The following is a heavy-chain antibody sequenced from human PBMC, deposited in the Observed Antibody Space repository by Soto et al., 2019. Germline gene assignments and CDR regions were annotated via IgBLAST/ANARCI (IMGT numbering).Heavy chain of an antibody. CDR2: IYSGGRT. V-gene: IGHV3-66*01. J-gene: IGHJ6*02. Sequence: GGSLRLSCAASGFTVSSNYMSWVRQAPGKGLEWVSVIYSGGRTYYADSVKGRFTISRDNSKNTLYLQMNSLRAEDTAVYYCARDRIPTGMDVWGQGTTVTVSS. CDR3: ARDRIPTGMDV. CDR1: GFTVSSNY.